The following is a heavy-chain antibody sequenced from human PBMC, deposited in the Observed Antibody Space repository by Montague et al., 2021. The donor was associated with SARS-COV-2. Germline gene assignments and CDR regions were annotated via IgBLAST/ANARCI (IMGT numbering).Heavy chain of an antibody. J-gene: IGHJ4*02. D-gene: IGHD3-22*01. CDR3: ARGHLSVSMIVVVFTSASYYFDY. Sequence: SETLSLTCGVYGGSFGDDHWSWIRQPPGKGLEWIGDIKQSGSTNYNPSLESRVTISVDTSRNQFSLKLTSVTAADTAVYFCARGHLSVSMIVVVFTSASYYFDYWGQGALVTVSS. CDR1: GGSFGDDH. V-gene: IGHV4-34*01. CDR2: IKQSGST.